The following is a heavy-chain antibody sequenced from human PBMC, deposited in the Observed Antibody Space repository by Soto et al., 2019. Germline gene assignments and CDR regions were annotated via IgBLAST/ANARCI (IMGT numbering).Heavy chain of an antibody. CDR3: SRRPGFGHAFDI. CDR2: MYYSGST. D-gene: IGHD3-10*01. Sequence: QVQLQESGPGLVKPSETLSLTCTVSGGSISSYYWTWIRQPPGKGLEWIGDMYYSGSTNYNPTLKSRVTISVDTSKNLFSLKLISVTAADTAVYYCSRRPGFGHAFDIWCQGTMVTVSS. V-gene: IGHV4-59*08. J-gene: IGHJ3*02. CDR1: GGSISSYY.